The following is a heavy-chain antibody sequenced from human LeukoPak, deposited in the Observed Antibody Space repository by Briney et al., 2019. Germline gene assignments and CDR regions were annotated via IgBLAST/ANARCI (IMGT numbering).Heavy chain of an antibody. J-gene: IGHJ4*02. CDR1: GFTFSDHY. CDR3: SRDATGDH. CDR2: SRNRAKSYTT. Sequence: GGSLILSCAVSGFTFSDHYMDWVRQAPGKGLEWVGRSRNRAKSYTTDYAASVKGRFTISRDDSKSTLYLQMNSLETEDTAVYYCSRDATGDHWGQGTLVSVSS. V-gene: IGHV3-72*01.